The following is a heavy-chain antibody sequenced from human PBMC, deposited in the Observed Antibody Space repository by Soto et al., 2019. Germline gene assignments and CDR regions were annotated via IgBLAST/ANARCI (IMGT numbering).Heavy chain of an antibody. CDR2: ISYDGSNK. D-gene: IGHD2-15*01. CDR3: AKAPSYYHIVVVVAATPDY. V-gene: IGHV3-30*18. Sequence: PGGSLRLSCAASGFTFSSYGMHWVRQAPGKGLEWVAVISYDGSNKYYADSVKGRFTISRDNSKNTLYLQMNSLRAEDTAVYYCAKAPSYYHIVVVVAATPDYWGQGTLVTVSS. CDR1: GFTFSSYG. J-gene: IGHJ4*02.